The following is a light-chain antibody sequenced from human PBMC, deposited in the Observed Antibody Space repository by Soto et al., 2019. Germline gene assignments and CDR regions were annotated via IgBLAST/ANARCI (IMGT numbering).Light chain of an antibody. CDR2: LAS. CDR1: QSVLHSSNNKNY. Sequence: DIVMTQSPDPLAVSLGERATINCKSSQSVLHSSNNKNYLGWYQEKPGHPPQLLIYLASTRESGVPDRFSGSGSWPDLSLSSDSVQGDDVGVYYCQQNYSPPWTFGQGNKVEIK. J-gene: IGKJ1*01. CDR3: QQNYSPPWT. V-gene: IGKV4-1*01.